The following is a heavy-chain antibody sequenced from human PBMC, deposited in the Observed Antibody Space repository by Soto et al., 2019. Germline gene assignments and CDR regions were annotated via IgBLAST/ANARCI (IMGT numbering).Heavy chain of an antibody. CDR2: ISSSSSYI. J-gene: IGHJ4*02. D-gene: IGHD3-10*01. Sequence: EVQLVESGGGLVKPGGSLRLSCAASGFTFSSYSMNWVRQAPGKGLEWVSSISSSSSYIYYADSVKGRFTISRDNAKNSLYLQMNSLRAEDTAVYYCAREGRDYYGSGSYRFLDYWGQGTLVTVSS. CDR1: GFTFSSYS. V-gene: IGHV3-21*01. CDR3: AREGRDYYGSGSYRFLDY.